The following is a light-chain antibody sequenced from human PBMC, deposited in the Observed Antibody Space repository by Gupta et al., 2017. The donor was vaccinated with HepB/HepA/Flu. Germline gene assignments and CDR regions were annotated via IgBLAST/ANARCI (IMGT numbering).Light chain of an antibody. CDR1: QSVTSRN. V-gene: IGKV3-20*01. Sequence: IVLTQSPGTLSLSPGERATLSCRASQSVTSRNLAWYQQKPGQAPRLLIFGASSRATGIPDRFSCSGSGTDFTLTISSLEFEDFALYFCQHYHTSPGPTFGQGTRLEIK. J-gene: IGKJ5*01. CDR2: GAS. CDR3: QHYHTSPGPT.